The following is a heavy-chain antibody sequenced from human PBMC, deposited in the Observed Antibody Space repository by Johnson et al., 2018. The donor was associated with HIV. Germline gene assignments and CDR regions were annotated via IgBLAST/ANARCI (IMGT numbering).Heavy chain of an antibody. CDR3: ARVQRSGWFHTDAFDL. V-gene: IGHV3-30*04. Sequence: QVQLVESGGGLVQPGGSLRLSCAASGFTFSRYAMHWVRQVPGKGLEWVALISYDGTDKFYATSVKGRFTVSRDNSNKILFLQMSSLRSDDTAVYFCARVQRSGWFHTDAFDLWGQGTMVTVSS. D-gene: IGHD6-19*01. CDR2: ISYDGTDK. CDR1: GFTFSRYA. J-gene: IGHJ3*01.